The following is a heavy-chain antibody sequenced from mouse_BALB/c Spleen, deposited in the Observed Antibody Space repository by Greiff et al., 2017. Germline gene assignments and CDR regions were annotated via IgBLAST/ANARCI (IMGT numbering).Heavy chain of an antibody. CDR1: GYTFTSYW. CDR3: ARYYGSSPYYFDY. CDR2: IDPSDSYT. V-gene: IGHV1-69*02. J-gene: IGHJ2*01. D-gene: IGHD1-1*01. Sequence: QVQLQQPGAELLKPGASVKLSCKASGYTFTSYWMHWVKQRPGQGLEWIGEIDPSDSYTNYNQKFKGKATLTVDKSSSTAYMQLSSLTSEDSAVYYCARYYGSSPYYFDYWGQGTTLTVSS.